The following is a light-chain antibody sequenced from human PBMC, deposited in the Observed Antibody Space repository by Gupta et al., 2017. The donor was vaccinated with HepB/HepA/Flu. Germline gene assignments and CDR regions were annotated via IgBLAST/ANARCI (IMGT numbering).Light chain of an antibody. V-gene: IGLV2-14*03. CDR2: DVS. CDR1: SSDVGAYNY. Sequence: QSALTQPASVSGSPGQSTTIPCTGTSSDVGAYNYVSWYQQHPGKAPKLIIYDVSNRPSGVSNRFSGSKSGNTASLTISGLQAEDEADYYCSSYTSSSTRVFGGGTKVTVL. J-gene: IGLJ3*02. CDR3: SSYTSSSTRV.